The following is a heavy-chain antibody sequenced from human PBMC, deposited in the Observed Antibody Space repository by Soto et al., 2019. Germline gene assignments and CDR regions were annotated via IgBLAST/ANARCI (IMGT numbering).Heavy chain of an antibody. Sequence: QVQLVHSGAEVKKPGSSVKVSCKASGGTFSSYTISWVRQAPGQGLEWMGRIIPILGIANYAQKFQGRVTITADKSTSTAYMELSSLRSEDTAVYYCASGESYYDFWSGSAFDIWGQGTMVTVSS. CDR1: GGTFSSYT. CDR2: IIPILGIA. CDR3: ASGESYYDFWSGSAFDI. V-gene: IGHV1-69*02. J-gene: IGHJ3*02. D-gene: IGHD3-3*01.